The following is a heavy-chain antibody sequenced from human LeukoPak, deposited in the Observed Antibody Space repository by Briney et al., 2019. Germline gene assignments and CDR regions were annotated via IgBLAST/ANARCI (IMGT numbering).Heavy chain of an antibody. D-gene: IGHD1-26*01. Sequence: GGSLRLSCAASGITFSTCGMHWVRQAPGKGREWVAFIRYDGSDKKYADSVRGRFTISRDNSKNTLYLQMNSLRAEDTAVYYCAKGDTTWELPHDYWGQGTLVTVSS. CDR3: AKGDTTWELPHDY. V-gene: IGHV3-30*02. J-gene: IGHJ4*02. CDR1: GITFSTCG. CDR2: IRYDGSDK.